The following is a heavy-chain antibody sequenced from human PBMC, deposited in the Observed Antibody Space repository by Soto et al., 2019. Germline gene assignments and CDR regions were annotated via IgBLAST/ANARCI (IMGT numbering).Heavy chain of an antibody. Sequence: SQTLSLTCAVSGDSVSSNSAAWNWIRQSPSRGLEWLGRTYYRSKWYNDYAVSVESRITINPDTSKNQFSLQLNSVTPEDTAVYYCARGGYDILTGYSGYYYYGMDVWGQGTTVTVSS. CDR3: ARGGYDILTGYSGYYYYGMDV. D-gene: IGHD3-9*01. CDR2: TYYRSKWYN. V-gene: IGHV6-1*01. J-gene: IGHJ6*02. CDR1: GDSVSSNSAA.